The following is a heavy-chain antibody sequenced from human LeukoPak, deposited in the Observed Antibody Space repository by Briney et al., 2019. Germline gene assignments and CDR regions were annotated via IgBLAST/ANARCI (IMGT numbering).Heavy chain of an antibody. Sequence: PSETLSLTCTVSGDSISFNNYYWSWVRQPPGKGLEWIGYISYSGSTNYNPSLKSRVTMSVDTSKNRFSLKLTSVTAADTAVYYCARDTGVATSGSPLGYWGQGTLVTVSS. CDR1: GDSISFNNYY. CDR3: ARDTGVATSGSPLGY. J-gene: IGHJ4*02. D-gene: IGHD1-26*01. CDR2: ISYSGST. V-gene: IGHV4-61*01.